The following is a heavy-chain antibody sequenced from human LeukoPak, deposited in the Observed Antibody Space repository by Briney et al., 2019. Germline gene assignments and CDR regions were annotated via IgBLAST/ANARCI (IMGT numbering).Heavy chain of an antibody. Sequence: ASVKVSCKASGYTFTSYDINWVRQATGQGREWMGWMNPNSGNTGYAQKFQGRVTMTRNTSISTAYMELSSLRSEDTAVYYCAGRATADSADWFDPWGQGTLVTVSS. V-gene: IGHV1-8*01. D-gene: IGHD2-21*02. CDR1: GYTFTSYD. CDR3: AGRATADSADWFDP. CDR2: MNPNSGNT. J-gene: IGHJ5*02.